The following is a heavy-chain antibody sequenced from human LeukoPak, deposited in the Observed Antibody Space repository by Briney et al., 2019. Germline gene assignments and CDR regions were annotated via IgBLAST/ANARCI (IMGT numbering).Heavy chain of an antibody. Sequence: SETLSLTCTVSGGSISSYYWNWIRQPPGKGLEWIGYIHYSGSTKYNPSLKSRVTISVDASKNQFSLKLSSVTAADTAVYYCARWYSSGWAFDYWGQGTLVTVSS. J-gene: IGHJ4*02. CDR1: GGSISSYY. V-gene: IGHV4-59*08. CDR2: IHYSGST. CDR3: ARWYSSGWAFDY. D-gene: IGHD6-19*01.